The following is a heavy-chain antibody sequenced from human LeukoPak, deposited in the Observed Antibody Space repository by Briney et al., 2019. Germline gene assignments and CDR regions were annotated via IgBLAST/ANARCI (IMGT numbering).Heavy chain of an antibody. CDR2: INHSGST. V-gene: IGHV4-34*01. D-gene: IGHD3-22*01. CDR1: GGSFSGYY. J-gene: IGHJ6*03. Sequence: SETLSLTCAVYGGSFSGYYWSWIRQPPGKGLEWIGEINHSGSTNYNPSLKSRVTISVDTSKNQFSLKLSSVTAADTAVYYCARHSGRYYYDSSGYYSYYYYYMDVWGKGTTVTISS. CDR3: ARHSGRYYYDSSGYYSYYYYYMDV.